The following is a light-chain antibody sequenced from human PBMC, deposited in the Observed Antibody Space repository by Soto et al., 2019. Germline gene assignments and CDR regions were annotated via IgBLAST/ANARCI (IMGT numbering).Light chain of an antibody. V-gene: IGLV1-47*02. CDR1: RSNIGRNH. J-gene: IGLJ3*02. CDR2: SND. Sequence: QSVLTQPPSASGTPGQTVSISCSGRRSNIGRNHVYWYQQLPGTAPKLLVYSNDQRPSGVPDRFSGSKSVTSASLAISGLRSEDAADYYCAAWDDSLSGWVFGGGTKLTVL. CDR3: AAWDDSLSGWV.